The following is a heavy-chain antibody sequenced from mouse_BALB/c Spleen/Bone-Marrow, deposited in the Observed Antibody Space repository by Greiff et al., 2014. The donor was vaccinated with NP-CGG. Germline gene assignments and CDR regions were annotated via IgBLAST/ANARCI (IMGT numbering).Heavy chain of an antibody. V-gene: IGHV1S81*02. CDR1: GYTFTTYW. CDR2: INPSNGRT. Sequence: QVQLQQSGAELVKPGASVKLSCKASGYTFTTYWMQWVKQRPGQGLEWIGEINPSNGRTNYNEKFKRKATLTVDKSSSTAYMQLSSLTSEDSAVYYCARGDGKYALAYWGQGTLVTVSA. D-gene: IGHD2-1*01. J-gene: IGHJ3*01. CDR3: ARGDGKYALAY.